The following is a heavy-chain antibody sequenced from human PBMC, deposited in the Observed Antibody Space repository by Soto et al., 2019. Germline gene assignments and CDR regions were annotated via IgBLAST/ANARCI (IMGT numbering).Heavy chain of an antibody. Sequence: QVQLQESGPGLVKPSETLSLTCTVSGGSISSYYWSWIRQPPGKGLEWIGYIYYSGSTNYNPSLKRRVTISVDPSKNQFSLKLSSVIAADTAVYYCARDIYYYDTSRAFDIWGQGTMVTVSS. CDR1: GGSISSYY. D-gene: IGHD3-22*01. CDR3: ARDIYYYDTSRAFDI. V-gene: IGHV4-59*01. J-gene: IGHJ3*02. CDR2: IYYSGST.